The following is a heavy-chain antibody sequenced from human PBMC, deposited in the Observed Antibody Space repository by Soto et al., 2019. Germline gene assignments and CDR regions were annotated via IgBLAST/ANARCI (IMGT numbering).Heavy chain of an antibody. CDR2: IYYSGST. CDR1: GGPISSSSYY. Sequence: SETLSLTCTVSGGPISSSSYYWGWIRQPPGKGLEWIGSIYYSGSTYYNPSLKSRVTISVDTSKNQFSLKLSSVTAADTAVYYCASTDATPSYYMDVWGKGTTVTVSS. V-gene: IGHV4-39*01. J-gene: IGHJ6*03. CDR3: ASTDATPSYYMDV.